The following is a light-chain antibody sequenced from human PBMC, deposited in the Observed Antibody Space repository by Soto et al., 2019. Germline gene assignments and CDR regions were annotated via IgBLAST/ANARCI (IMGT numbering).Light chain of an antibody. CDR1: QSVSNN. Sequence: EIVMTQSPATLSVSPGERATLSCRASQSVSNNLAWYQQKPGQAPRLLIYGASTRATGVPARFSGSGSGTEITLTISSLQSEGFAVYYCQQYNSWPPWTFGRGAKVVIK. CDR2: GAS. J-gene: IGKJ1*01. V-gene: IGKV3-15*01. CDR3: QQYNSWPPWT.